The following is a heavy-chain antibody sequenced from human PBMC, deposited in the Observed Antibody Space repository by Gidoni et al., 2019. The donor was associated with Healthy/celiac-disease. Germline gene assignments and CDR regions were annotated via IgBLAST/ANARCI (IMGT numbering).Heavy chain of an antibody. V-gene: IGHV3-23*01. CDR3: AKDPEDIVVVVAATPALYYFDY. CDR1: GFTFSSYA. Sequence: EVQLLESGGGLVQPGGSLSLSCAASGFTFSSYAMSWVRQAPGKGLEWVSAISGSGGSTYYADSVKGRFTISRDNSKNTLYLQMNSLRAEDTAVYYCAKDPEDIVVVVAATPALYYFDYWGQGTLVTVSS. CDR2: ISGSGGST. J-gene: IGHJ4*02. D-gene: IGHD2-15*01.